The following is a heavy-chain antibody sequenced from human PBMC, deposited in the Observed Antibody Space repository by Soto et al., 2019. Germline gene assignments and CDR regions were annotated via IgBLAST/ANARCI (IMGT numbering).Heavy chain of an antibody. V-gene: IGHV4-59*01. D-gene: IGHD2-2*01. J-gene: IGHJ5*02. CDR1: GGSISSYY. Sequence: PSETLSLTCTVSGGSISSYYWSWIRQPPGKGLEWIGYIYYSGSTNYNPSLKSRVTISVDTSKNQFSLKLSSVTAADTAVYYCARVDCSSTSCYGNWFDPWGQGTLVTVSS. CDR2: IYYSGST. CDR3: ARVDCSSTSCYGNWFDP.